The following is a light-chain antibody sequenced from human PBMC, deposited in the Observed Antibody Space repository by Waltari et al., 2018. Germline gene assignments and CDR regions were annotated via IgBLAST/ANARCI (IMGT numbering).Light chain of an antibody. J-gene: IGKJ1*01. CDR2: DVS. V-gene: IGKV3-11*01. Sequence: EIVLTPSPATLSLSPGERVTLSCRASQSVSSSLAWYQQKPGQAPRLLFHDVSNRATGIPARFSVSGSGTDFTLTISSLEAEDFAVYYCQQRSNWPPTFGQGTKVEIK. CDR3: QQRSNWPPT. CDR1: QSVSSS.